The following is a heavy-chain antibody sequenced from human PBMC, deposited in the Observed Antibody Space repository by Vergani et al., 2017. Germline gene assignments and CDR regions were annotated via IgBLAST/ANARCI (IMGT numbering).Heavy chain of an antibody. D-gene: IGHD3-10*01. CDR1: GFDFSSYI. CDR3: ARDGPYGSGSYLDY. V-gene: IGHV3-48*01. CDR2: VSTGTKSQ. J-gene: IGHJ4*02. Sequence: QLVESGGGWVQPGGSLRLSCVVSGFDFSSYIMNWVRQAPGKGLEWVSFVSTGTKSQSYAESVKGRFTISRDSAKNSLYLQMDSLRAEDTAVYYCARDGPYGSGSYLDYWGQGTLVTVSS.